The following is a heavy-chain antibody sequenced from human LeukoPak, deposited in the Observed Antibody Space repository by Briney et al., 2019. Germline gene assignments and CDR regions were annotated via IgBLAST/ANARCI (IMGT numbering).Heavy chain of an antibody. CDR2: IYYSGST. V-gene: IGHV4-39*07. CDR1: GGSISSSSYY. Sequence: SETLSLTCTVSGGSISSSSYYWGWIRQPPGKGLEWIGNIYYSGSTYYNPSLKSRVTISVDTSKNQFSLKLSSVTAADTAVYYCARDPAVYNAFDIWGQGTMVTVSS. CDR3: ARDPAVYNAFDI. J-gene: IGHJ3*02.